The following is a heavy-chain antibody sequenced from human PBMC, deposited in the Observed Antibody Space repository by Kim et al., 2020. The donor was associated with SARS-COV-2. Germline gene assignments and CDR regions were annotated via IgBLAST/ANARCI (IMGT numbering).Heavy chain of an antibody. Sequence: GGSLRLSCAASGFTFSDYYMTWIRQTPGGGLEWLSYIGGRDTFISYADSVKGRFTISRDNAKNSLFLQMNSLRAEDTAVYYCARDGHQRGPDLDLWGQGTLVTVSS. J-gene: IGHJ5*02. CDR2: IGGRDTFI. CDR1: GFTFSDYY. V-gene: IGHV3-11*01. D-gene: IGHD3-16*01. CDR3: ARDGHQRGPDLDL.